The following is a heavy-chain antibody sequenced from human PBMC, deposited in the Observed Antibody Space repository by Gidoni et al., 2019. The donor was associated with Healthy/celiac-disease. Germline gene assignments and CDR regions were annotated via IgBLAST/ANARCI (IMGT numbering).Heavy chain of an antibody. Sequence: VQLVQSGAEAKKPGESLRISCKGSGYSFTSYWISWGRQMPGKGLECMGRIDPSDSYTNYSPSFQGHVTSSADKSISTAYLQWSSLKASDTAMYYCARQGGTNWFDPWGQGTLVTVSS. V-gene: IGHV5-10-1*03. CDR2: IDPSDSYT. CDR3: ARQGGTNWFDP. CDR1: GYSFTSYW. D-gene: IGHD2-15*01. J-gene: IGHJ5*02.